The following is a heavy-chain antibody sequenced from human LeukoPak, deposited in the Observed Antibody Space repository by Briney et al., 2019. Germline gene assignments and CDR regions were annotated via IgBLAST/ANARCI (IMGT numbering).Heavy chain of an antibody. D-gene: IGHD3-22*01. CDR2: ISASGP. V-gene: IGHV3-23*01. Sequence: GGSLRLSCSASGFTFSRLAMTWVRQAPGKGLEWVSTISASGPYYADAVRGRFTISRDNSRNTLSLQMDSLRAEDTAVYYCAKDHESDGYPCLDHWGLGTLVTVSS. CDR1: GFTFSRLA. J-gene: IGHJ4*02. CDR3: AKDHESDGYPCLDH.